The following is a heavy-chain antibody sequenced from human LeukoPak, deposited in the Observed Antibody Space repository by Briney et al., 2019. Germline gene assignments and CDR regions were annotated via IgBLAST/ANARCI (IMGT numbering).Heavy chain of an antibody. Sequence: ASVTLSCKASGYTFTSYYMHWVRQGPGQGLEWMGIINPSGGSTSYAQKFQGRVTMTRDTSTNTVYMELSSLRSEDTAVYYCARGASSIAALNPIWYFDLWSRGTLVTVSS. V-gene: IGHV1-46*01. CDR2: INPSGGST. D-gene: IGHD6-6*01. J-gene: IGHJ2*01. CDR3: ARGASSIAALNPIWYFDL. CDR1: GYTFTSYY.